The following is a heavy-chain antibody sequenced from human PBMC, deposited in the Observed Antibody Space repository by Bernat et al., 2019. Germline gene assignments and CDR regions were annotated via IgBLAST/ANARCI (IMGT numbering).Heavy chain of an antibody. CDR2: ISYDGSNK. CDR3: AKGWEEGGSYLDY. Sequence: QVQLVESGGGVVQPGRSLRLPCAASGFTFSSYGMHWARQAPGKGLEWVAVISYDGSNKYYADSVKGRFTISRDNSKNTLYLQMNSLRAEDTAVYYCAKGWEEGGSYLDYWGQGTLVTVSS. V-gene: IGHV3-30*18. CDR1: GFTFSSYG. D-gene: IGHD1-26*01. J-gene: IGHJ4*02.